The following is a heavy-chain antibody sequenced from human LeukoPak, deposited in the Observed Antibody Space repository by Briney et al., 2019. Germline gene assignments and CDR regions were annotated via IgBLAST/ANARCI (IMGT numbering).Heavy chain of an antibody. D-gene: IGHD3-16*02. V-gene: IGHV4-34*01. Sequence: SETLSLTCDVYGGSFSGYYWAWIRQPPAKGQEWDGEINYNGSTNYNPSLKSRVTISVDTSKNHFSMKLISVTAADTAVYYCSRTNRYYDYVWGSYRYTYFDYWGQGTLVTVSS. J-gene: IGHJ4*02. CDR2: INYNGST. CDR1: GGSFSGYY. CDR3: SRTNRYYDYVWGSYRYTYFDY.